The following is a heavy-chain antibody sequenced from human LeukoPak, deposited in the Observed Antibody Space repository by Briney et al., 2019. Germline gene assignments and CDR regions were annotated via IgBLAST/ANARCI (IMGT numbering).Heavy chain of an antibody. Sequence: SGPTLVNPTQTLTLTCTFPGFSLSTSGMCVSWIRQPPRKALEWPARIDWDDDKYYTTSLNTRLTVSKDTSKNQVDLTMTNMDPVVTATYYCARTVLAIKHDAFDIWGQGTMVTVSS. V-gene: IGHV2-70*11. J-gene: IGHJ3*02. CDR3: ARTVLAIKHDAFDI. CDR1: GFSLSTSGMC. D-gene: IGHD5-12*01. CDR2: IDWDDDK.